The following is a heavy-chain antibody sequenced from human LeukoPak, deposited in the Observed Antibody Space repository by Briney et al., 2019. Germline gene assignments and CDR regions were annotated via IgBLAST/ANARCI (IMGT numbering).Heavy chain of an antibody. Sequence: GVSLRLPRAACRFTLRSNYMRWVRPARGKGLEGVSVIHSGGSTYYADSVKRRFTISRDNSKNTLYLQMNSLRAEDTPVYYCARSLTIKWELLPHFDFWGQGTLVTVSS. D-gene: IGHD1-26*01. CDR2: IHSGGST. CDR1: RFTLRSNY. V-gene: IGHV3-53*01. CDR3: ARSLTIKWELLPHFDF. J-gene: IGHJ4*02.